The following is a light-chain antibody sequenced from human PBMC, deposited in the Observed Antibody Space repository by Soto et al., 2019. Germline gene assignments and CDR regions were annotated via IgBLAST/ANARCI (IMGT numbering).Light chain of an antibody. Sequence: DIRMTQSPSSLSASVGYTVTITCRASQSISTWLNWYQQKPGKAPKVLIYTASSLQSGVPSRFSGSGSGTDFTLTISSLQPEDFATYYCQQCYSFPISFGEGTRLEIK. CDR3: QQCYSFPIS. CDR1: QSISTW. J-gene: IGKJ5*01. CDR2: TAS. V-gene: IGKV1-39*01.